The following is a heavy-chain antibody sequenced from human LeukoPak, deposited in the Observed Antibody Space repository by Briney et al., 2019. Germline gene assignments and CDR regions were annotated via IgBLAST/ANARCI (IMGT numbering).Heavy chain of an antibody. V-gene: IGHV3-9*01. Sequence: GGSLRLSCAASGFTFDDYAMHWVRQAPGKGLEWVSGISWNSGSIGYADSVKGRFTISRDNAKNSLYLQMNSLRAEDTAVYYCARGSYVDYYYGMDVWGQGTTVTVSS. J-gene: IGHJ6*02. CDR3: ARGSYVDYYYGMDV. D-gene: IGHD5-12*01. CDR2: ISWNSGSI. CDR1: GFTFDDYA.